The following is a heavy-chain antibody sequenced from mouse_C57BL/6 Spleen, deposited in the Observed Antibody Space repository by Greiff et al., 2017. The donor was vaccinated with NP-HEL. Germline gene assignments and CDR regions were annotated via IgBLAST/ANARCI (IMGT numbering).Heavy chain of an antibody. CDR3: ARELRYAMDY. J-gene: IGHJ4*01. CDR1: GYTFTSYC. V-gene: IGHV1-64*01. Sequence: QVQLQQPGAELVKPGASVKLSCKASGYTFTSYCMPWVKQRPGQGLEWIGMIHPHSGSTNYNEKFKSKATLTVDKSSSTAYMQLSSLTSEDSAVYYCARELRYAMDYWGQGTSVTVSS. CDR2: IHPHSGST. D-gene: IGHD1-1*01.